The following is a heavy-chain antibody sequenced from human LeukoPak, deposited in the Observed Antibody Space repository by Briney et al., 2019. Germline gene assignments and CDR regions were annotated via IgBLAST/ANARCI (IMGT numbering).Heavy chain of an antibody. CDR1: VYSISSGYY. D-gene: IGHD2-15*01. Sequence: SETLSLTCAVSVYSISSGYYWGWIGQPPGKGREWIGSIYHSGSTYYNPSLKSRVTISVDTSKNQFSLKLSSVTAADTAVYYCARVVVVVAAREYYFDYWGQGTLVTVSS. CDR2: IYHSGST. V-gene: IGHV4-38-2*01. J-gene: IGHJ4*02. CDR3: ARVVVVVAAREYYFDY.